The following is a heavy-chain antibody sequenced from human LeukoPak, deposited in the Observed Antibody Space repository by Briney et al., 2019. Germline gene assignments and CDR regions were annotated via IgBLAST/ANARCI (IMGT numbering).Heavy chain of an antibody. CDR1: GGSISSSSYY. J-gene: IGHJ3*02. CDR2: IYYSGST. Sequence: SETLSLTCTVSGGSISSSSYYWGWIRQPPGKGLEWIGSIYYSGSTYYNPSLKSRVTISVDTSKNQFSLKLSSVTAADTAVYYCASRRRGYSYGSGTSNAFDIWGQGTMVTVSS. D-gene: IGHD5-18*01. V-gene: IGHV4-39*01. CDR3: ASRRRGYSYGSGTSNAFDI.